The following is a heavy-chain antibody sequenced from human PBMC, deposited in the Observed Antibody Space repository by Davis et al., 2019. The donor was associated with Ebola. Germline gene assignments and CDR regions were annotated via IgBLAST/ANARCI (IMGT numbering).Heavy chain of an antibody. CDR3: ARRNYYGSGTVYFDP. Sequence: AASVKVSCKTSGYTFTSYGISWLRQAPGQGLEWMGWISAYNGQIKYAQKFEGRVTMTTDTSTNTGYMELRSLKSDDTAMYFCARRNYYGSGTVYFDPWGQGTLVTVSS. J-gene: IGHJ4*02. D-gene: IGHD3-10*01. CDR1: GYTFTSYG. CDR2: ISAYNGQI. V-gene: IGHV1-18*01.